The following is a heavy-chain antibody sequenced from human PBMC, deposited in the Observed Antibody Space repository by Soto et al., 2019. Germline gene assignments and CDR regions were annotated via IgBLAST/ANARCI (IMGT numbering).Heavy chain of an antibody. V-gene: IGHV4-59*01. J-gene: IGHJ6*02. Sequence: SETLSLTCTVSGGSISSYYWSWIRQPPGKGLEWIGYIYYSGSTNYNPSLKSRVTISVDTSKNQFSLKLSSVTAADTAVYYCARDSHFEPYGMDVWGQRTTVTVSS. CDR2: IYYSGST. CDR1: GGSISSYY. D-gene: IGHD3-9*01. CDR3: ARDSHFEPYGMDV.